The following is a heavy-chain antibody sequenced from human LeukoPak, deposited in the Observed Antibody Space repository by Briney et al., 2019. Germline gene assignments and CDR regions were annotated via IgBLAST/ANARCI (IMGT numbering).Heavy chain of an antibody. CDR3: AKGHHDYGDPFDY. CDR2: ISYDGSNK. Sequence: GGSLRLSCAASGFTFSSYGMHWVRQAPGKGLEWVAVISYDGSNKYYADSVKGRFTISRDSSKNTLYLQMNSLRAEDTAVYYCAKGHHDYGDPFDYWGQGTLVTVSS. D-gene: IGHD4-17*01. V-gene: IGHV3-30*18. CDR1: GFTFSSYG. J-gene: IGHJ4*02.